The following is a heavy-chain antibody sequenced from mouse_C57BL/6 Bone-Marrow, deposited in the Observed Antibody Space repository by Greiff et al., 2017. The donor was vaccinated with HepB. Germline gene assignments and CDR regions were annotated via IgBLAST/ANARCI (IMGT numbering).Heavy chain of an antibody. J-gene: IGHJ2*01. V-gene: IGHV1-61*01. CDR3: ARTIYYYGSSYFDY. Sequence: QVQLKQSGAELVRPGSSVKLSCKASGYTFTSYWMDWVKQRPGQGLEWIGNIYPSDSETHYNQKFKDKATLTVDKSSSTAYMQLSSLTSEDSAVYYCARTIYYYGSSYFDYWGQGTTLTVSS. D-gene: IGHD1-1*01. CDR1: GYTFTSYW. CDR2: IYPSDSET.